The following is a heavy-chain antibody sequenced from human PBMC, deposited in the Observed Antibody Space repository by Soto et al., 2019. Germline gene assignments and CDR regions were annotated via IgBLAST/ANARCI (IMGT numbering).Heavy chain of an antibody. Sequence: EVQLLGSGGGLVQPGGSPRLSCAASGFTFSSYAMSWVRQAPGKGLEWVSAISGSGVSTYYADSEKGRFTISRDNSKNTLYLQMNSLRAEDTAVYYCAKEHHYSSSWSEFDYWGQGTLVTVSS. CDR2: ISGSGVST. CDR3: AKEHHYSSSWSEFDY. CDR1: GFTFSSYA. D-gene: IGHD6-13*01. J-gene: IGHJ4*02. V-gene: IGHV3-23*01.